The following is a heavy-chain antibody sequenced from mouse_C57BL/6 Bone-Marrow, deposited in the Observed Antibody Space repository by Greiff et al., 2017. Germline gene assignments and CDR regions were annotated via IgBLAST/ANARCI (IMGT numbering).Heavy chain of an antibody. D-gene: IGHD2-1*01. CDR2: ISSGSSTI. CDR1: GFTFSDYG. J-gene: IGHJ2*01. CDR3: ARGGYGNLYYFDY. V-gene: IGHV5-17*01. Sequence: EVHLVESGGGLVKPGGSLKLSCAASGFTFSDYGMHWVRQAPEKGLEWVAYISSGSSTIYYADTVKGRFTISRDNAKNTLFLQMTSLRSEDTAMYYCARGGYGNLYYFDYWGQGTTLTVSS.